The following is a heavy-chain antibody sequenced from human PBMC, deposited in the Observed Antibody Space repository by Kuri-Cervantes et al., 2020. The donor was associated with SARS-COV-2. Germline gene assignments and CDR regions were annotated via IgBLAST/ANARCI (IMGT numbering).Heavy chain of an antibody. D-gene: IGHD1-26*01. Sequence: GGSLRLSCAASGFTFSSYGMHWVRQAPGKGLEWVAFIRYDGSNKYYADSVKGRFTISRDNSKNTLYLQMNSLRAEDTALYHCARAPEVGATRYYYYMDVWGKGTTVTVSS. CDR2: IRYDGSNK. J-gene: IGHJ6*03. V-gene: IGHV3-30*02. CDR1: GFTFSSYG. CDR3: ARAPEVGATRYYYYMDV.